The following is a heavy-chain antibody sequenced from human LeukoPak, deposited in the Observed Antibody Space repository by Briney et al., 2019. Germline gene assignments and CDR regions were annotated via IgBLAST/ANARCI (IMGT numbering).Heavy chain of an antibody. J-gene: IGHJ6*02. V-gene: IGHV4-59*01. Sequence: PSETLSLTCTVSGGSISSYYWSWIRQPPGKGLEWIGYIYYSGSTNYNPSLKSRVTISVDTSKNQFSLKLSSVTAADTAVYYCARARRIAAAGHYYYYGMDVWGQGTTVTVSS. CDR2: IYYSGST. CDR3: ARARRIAAAGHYYYYGMDV. CDR1: GGSISSYY. D-gene: IGHD6-13*01.